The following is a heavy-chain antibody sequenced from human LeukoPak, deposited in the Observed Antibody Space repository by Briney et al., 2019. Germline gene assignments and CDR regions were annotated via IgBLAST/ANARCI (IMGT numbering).Heavy chain of an antibody. CDR1: GGTFSSYA. J-gene: IGHJ3*02. Sequence: SVKVSCKASGGTFSSYAISWVRQAPGQGLEWMGGIIPIFGTANYAQKFQGRVTITADKSTSTAYMELSSLRSDDTAVYYCARPSYSGSYGNEVAFDIWGQGTMVTVSS. V-gene: IGHV1-69*06. CDR2: IIPIFGTA. CDR3: ARPSYSGSYGNEVAFDI. D-gene: IGHD1-26*01.